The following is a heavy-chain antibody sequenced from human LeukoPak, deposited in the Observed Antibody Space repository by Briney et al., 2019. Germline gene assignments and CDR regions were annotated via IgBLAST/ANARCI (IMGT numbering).Heavy chain of an antibody. J-gene: IGHJ4*02. CDR1: GFAFNSYA. V-gene: IGHV3-33*01. D-gene: IGHD3-10*01. CDR3: AREIFGSGSYPYF. CDR2: IWHDGSHK. Sequence: GRSLILSCAASGFAFNSYAMHRVRQAPGQGLEWVVLIWHDGSHKFYSNSVRGQFTISRDNSKNTVSLQMNNLRPEDTAVYYCAREIFGSGSYPYFWGQGTLVTVSS.